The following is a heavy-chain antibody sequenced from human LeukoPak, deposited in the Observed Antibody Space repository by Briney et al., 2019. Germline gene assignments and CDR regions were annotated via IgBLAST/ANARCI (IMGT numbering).Heavy chain of an antibody. CDR1: GFTFSRYW. CDR2: INSDGSAT. CDR3: ERDYGA. J-gene: IGHJ5*02. Sequence: GGSLRLSCEATGFTFSRYWMHWVRQAPGKGLMWVSRINSDGSATTYADFVKGRFSISRDNAKNTVYLQMNSLRVDDTAIYYCERDYGAWGQGTLVTVSP. V-gene: IGHV3-74*03. D-gene: IGHD4/OR15-4a*01.